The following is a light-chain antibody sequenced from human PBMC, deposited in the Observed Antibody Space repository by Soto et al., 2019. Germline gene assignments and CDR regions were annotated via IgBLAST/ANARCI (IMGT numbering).Light chain of an antibody. J-gene: IGKJ5*01. V-gene: IGKV3-11*01. CDR1: QNVANY. CDR2: ESS. Sequence: EIVLTQSPATLSLSPGERATLSCRASQNVANYLDWYQQKPGQAPRLLIYESSNRATGIAARFSGSGSGTEFTLTISGLQSEDFAVYYCQQYNSCPITFGQGTRL. CDR3: QQYNSCPIT.